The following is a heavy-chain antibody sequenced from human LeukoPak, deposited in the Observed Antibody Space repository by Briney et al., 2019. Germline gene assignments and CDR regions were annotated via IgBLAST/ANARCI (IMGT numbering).Heavy chain of an antibody. D-gene: IGHD1-1*01. J-gene: IGHJ4*02. CDR3: ARRAWKNNWNDAGPDYFDY. V-gene: IGHV1-69*06. CDR1: GGTFSSYA. Sequence: SVKVSCKASGGTFSSYAISWVRQAPGQGLEWMGGIIPIFGTANYAQKFQGRVTITADKSTSTAYMELSSLRSEDTAVYYCARRAWKNNWNDAGPDYFDYWGRGTLVTVSS. CDR2: IIPIFGTA.